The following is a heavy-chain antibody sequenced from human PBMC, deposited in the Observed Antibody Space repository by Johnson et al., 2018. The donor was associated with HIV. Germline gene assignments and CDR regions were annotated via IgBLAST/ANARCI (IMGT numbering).Heavy chain of an antibody. CDR3: ATGVVVNAMNDAFDI. D-gene: IGHD2-21*01. Sequence: QVQLVESGGGVVQPGGSLRLSCAASGSTFSSYAMHWVRQAPGQGLEWITVISHDGSNKYYEDSVKARFTISRDNSKNTLYLQMNSLRAEDTAVYYCATGVVVNAMNDAFDIWGQGTMVTVSS. CDR2: ISHDGSNK. V-gene: IGHV3-30*04. J-gene: IGHJ3*02. CDR1: GSTFSSYA.